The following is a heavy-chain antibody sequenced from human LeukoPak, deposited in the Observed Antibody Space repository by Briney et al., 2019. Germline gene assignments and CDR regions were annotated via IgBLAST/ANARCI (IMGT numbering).Heavy chain of an antibody. CDR3: ANEIRPNDY. J-gene: IGHJ4*02. Sequence: PGGSLRLSCVASGFTFSSHAMTWVRQAPGKGLQWVSSITISGDDTYYADSVEGRFTISRDNSRSTLFLQMHSLRVDDTAVYYCANEIRPNDYWGQGTLVTVSP. CDR2: ITISGDDT. CDR1: GFTFSSHA. V-gene: IGHV3-23*01.